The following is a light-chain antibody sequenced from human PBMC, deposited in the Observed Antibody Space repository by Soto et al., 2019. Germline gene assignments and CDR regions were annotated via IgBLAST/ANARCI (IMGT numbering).Light chain of an antibody. CDR2: TND. J-gene: IGLJ3*02. CDR3: AVWDDSLRGWV. CDR1: FSNIGSNY. Sequence: QLVLTQPPSASGTPGQRVTISCSGRFSNIGSNYVYWYQQLPGTAPKLLILTNDQRTSGVPGRFSGSKSGTSASLAISGLRSEDEADYYCAVWDDSLRGWVFGGGTKVTVL. V-gene: IGLV1-47*02.